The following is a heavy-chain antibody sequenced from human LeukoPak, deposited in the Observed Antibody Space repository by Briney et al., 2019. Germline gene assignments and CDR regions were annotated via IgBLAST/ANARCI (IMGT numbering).Heavy chain of an antibody. CDR1: GFTFSSYG. D-gene: IGHD6-13*01. J-gene: IGHJ4*02. CDR3: ARGGPAAGRFDY. CDR2: IYSGGST. Sequence: PGGSLRLSCAASGFTFSSYGMSWLRQAPGKGLEWVSVIYSGGSTYYPDSVKGRFTISRDNSKNTLYLQMNSLRAEDTAVYYCARGGPAAGRFDYWGQGTLVTVSS. V-gene: IGHV3-66*01.